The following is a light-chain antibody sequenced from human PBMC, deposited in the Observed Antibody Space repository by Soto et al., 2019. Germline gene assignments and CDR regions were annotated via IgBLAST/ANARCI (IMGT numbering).Light chain of an antibody. V-gene: IGKV3-11*01. CDR3: QQRYNWPIT. CDR1: QSVSGY. CDR2: AAS. J-gene: IGKJ5*01. Sequence: IVFTPSPSTLSLSPGETATLSGRASQSVSGYIGWYQQKPGQAPRLLIYAASNRATGIPARFSGSGSGTDFTLTISSLEPEDFSVYYCQQRYNWPITFGQGTRLEIK.